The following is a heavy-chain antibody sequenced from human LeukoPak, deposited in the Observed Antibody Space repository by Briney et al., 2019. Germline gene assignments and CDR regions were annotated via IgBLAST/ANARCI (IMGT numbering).Heavy chain of an antibody. D-gene: IGHD6-6*01. Sequence: GGSLRLSCAASGFTFSNYAMHWVRQAPGKGLEWVTFIRYDGSNKYYAESVKGRFTISRDNSKNTLYLQMSSLRAEDTAVYYCAKAIHSSSSGVVNYWSQRTLVTVSS. CDR2: IRYDGSNK. J-gene: IGHJ4*02. CDR1: GFTFSNYA. V-gene: IGHV3-30*02. CDR3: AKAIHSSSSGVVNY.